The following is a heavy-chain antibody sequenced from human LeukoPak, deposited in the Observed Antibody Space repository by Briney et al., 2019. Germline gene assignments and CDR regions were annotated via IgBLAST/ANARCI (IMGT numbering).Heavy chain of an antibody. V-gene: IGHV3-30*02. CDR1: GFTFSDYG. Sequence: AGGSLRLSCAASGFTFSDYGMHWVRQAPGTGLGWVAFIWYDGSNKYYADSVKGRFTISTDNSKNTLYLQKNSLRAEDTAVYYCAKDHHGDYWPISYYFDYWGQGTLVTVSS. J-gene: IGHJ4*02. CDR2: IWYDGSNK. CDR3: AKDHHGDYWPISYYFDY. D-gene: IGHD4-17*01.